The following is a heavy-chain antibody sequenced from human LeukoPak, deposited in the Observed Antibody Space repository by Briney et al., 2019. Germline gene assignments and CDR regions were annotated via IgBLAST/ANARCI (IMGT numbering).Heavy chain of an antibody. CDR1: GYTFSSNY. D-gene: IGHD6-6*01. J-gene: IGHJ4*02. Sequence: ASVKVSCKASGYTFSSNYIHWVRQAPGQELEWMGWITPNSGGTNYAQKFQGRVTMTRDTSITTAYMELSSLRSDDSALYYCARATRSTSSVFYDYWGQGTLVTVSS. V-gene: IGHV1-2*02. CDR3: ARATRSTSSVFYDY. CDR2: ITPNSGGT.